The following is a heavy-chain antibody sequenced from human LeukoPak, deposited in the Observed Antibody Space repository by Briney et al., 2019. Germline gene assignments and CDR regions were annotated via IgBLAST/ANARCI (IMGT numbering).Heavy chain of an antibody. CDR1: GGSISSSSYY. D-gene: IGHD6-6*01. J-gene: IGHJ6*03. Sequence: SETLSLTCTVSGGSISSSSYYWGWIRQPPGKGLEWIGSIYYSGSTYYNPSLKSRVTISVDTSKNQFSLKLSSVTAADTAVYYCARAARSIAARPADKNYYYYMDVWGKGTTVTVSS. CDR2: IYYSGST. CDR3: ARAARSIAARPADKNYYYYMDV. V-gene: IGHV4-39*07.